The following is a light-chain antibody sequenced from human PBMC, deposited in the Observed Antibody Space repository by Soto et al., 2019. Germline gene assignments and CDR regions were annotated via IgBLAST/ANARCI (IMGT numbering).Light chain of an antibody. Sequence: QSALTQPASVSGSPGQSITISCTGTSSDVGGYNYVSWYQQHPDKAPKLMIYEVSNRPSGVPDRFSGSKSGNTASLTISGLQAEDEADYYCSSYTSSNTYVFGTGTKLTVL. CDR1: SSDVGGYNY. CDR3: SSYTSSNTYV. V-gene: IGLV2-14*01. J-gene: IGLJ1*01. CDR2: EVS.